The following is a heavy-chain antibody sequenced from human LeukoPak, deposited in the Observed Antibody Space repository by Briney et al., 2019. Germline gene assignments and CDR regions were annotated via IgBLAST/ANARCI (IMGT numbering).Heavy chain of an antibody. Sequence: ASVKVSCKASGYTFTSYGISWVRQAPGQGLEWMGWISAYNGNTNYAQKLQGRVTMTTDTSTSTAYMELRSLRSDDTAVYHCAREGIAVAGTSWTYYFDYWGQGTLVTVSS. D-gene: IGHD6-19*01. CDR3: AREGIAVAGTSWTYYFDY. J-gene: IGHJ4*02. CDR1: GYTFTSYG. V-gene: IGHV1-18*01. CDR2: ISAYNGNT.